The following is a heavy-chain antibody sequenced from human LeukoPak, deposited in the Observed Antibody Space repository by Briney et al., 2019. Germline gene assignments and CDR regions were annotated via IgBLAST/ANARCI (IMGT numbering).Heavy chain of an antibody. CDR2: IKQDGGEI. V-gene: IGHV3-7*03. J-gene: IGHJ4*02. Sequence: GGSLRLSCAASGFTFSRYWMSWVRQVPRKGLEWVAIIKQDGGEIYYVDSVKGRFTISRDNAKNSLYLQMNSLRAEDTAVYYCASGRKRCSSTSCEFFDYWGQGTLVTVSS. D-gene: IGHD2-2*01. CDR3: ASGRKRCSSTSCEFFDY. CDR1: GFTFSRYW.